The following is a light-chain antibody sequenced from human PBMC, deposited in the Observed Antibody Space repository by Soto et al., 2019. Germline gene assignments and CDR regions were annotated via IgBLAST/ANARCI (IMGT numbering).Light chain of an antibody. J-gene: IGKJ1*01. V-gene: IGKV3-15*01. CDR2: GAS. CDR1: ETVATN. CDR3: QQYFEWPPMT. Sequence: PGERATLSCRASETVATNLAWYQQKPGQAPRLLISGASTRAAGISDRFRGSGSGTEFTLTISSLRSEDSAIYYCQQYFEWPPMTFGQGTKVDIK.